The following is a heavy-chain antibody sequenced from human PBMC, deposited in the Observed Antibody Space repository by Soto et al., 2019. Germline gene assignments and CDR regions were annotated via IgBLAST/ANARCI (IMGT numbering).Heavy chain of an antibody. CDR2: IKQDESEK. J-gene: IGHJ4*02. CDR1: GFTFGSSW. Sequence: PGGSLRLSCATSGFTFGSSWMSWVRQPPGKGLEWVATIKQDESEKYYVDSVKGRFTVSRDNAKNSLYLQMNTLRAEDTAVYYCARGDYFDRRFDYWGQGALVTVSS. D-gene: IGHD3-22*01. CDR3: ARGDYFDRRFDY. V-gene: IGHV3-7*03.